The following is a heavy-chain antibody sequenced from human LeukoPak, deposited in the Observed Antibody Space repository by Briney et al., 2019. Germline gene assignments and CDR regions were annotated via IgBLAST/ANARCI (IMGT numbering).Heavy chain of an antibody. CDR1: GGSISSGDYY. V-gene: IGHV4-30-4*08. J-gene: IGHJ5*02. CDR3: ARVLRTVTLLFDP. D-gene: IGHD4-11*01. CDR2: IYYSGST. Sequence: SETLSLTCTVSGGSISSGDYYWSWLRQPPGKGLEWIGYIYYSGSTYYNPSLKSRVTISVDTSKNQFPLKLSSVTAAATAVYYCARVLRTVTLLFDPWGQGTLVTVSS.